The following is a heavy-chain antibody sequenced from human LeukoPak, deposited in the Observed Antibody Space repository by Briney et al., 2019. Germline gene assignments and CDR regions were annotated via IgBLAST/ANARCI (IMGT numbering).Heavy chain of an antibody. Sequence: ASVKVSCKASGYTFTGYYVHWVRQATGQGLEWMGWMNPNSGNTGYAQKFQGRVTMTRNTSISTAYMELSSLRSEDTAVYYCASTTVTTASGASYGMDVWGQGTTVTVSS. CDR1: GYTFTGYY. V-gene: IGHV1-8*02. CDR3: ASTTVTTASGASYGMDV. CDR2: MNPNSGNT. J-gene: IGHJ6*02. D-gene: IGHD4-17*01.